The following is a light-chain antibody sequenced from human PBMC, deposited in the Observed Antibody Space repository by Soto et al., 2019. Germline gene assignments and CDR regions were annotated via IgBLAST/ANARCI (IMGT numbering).Light chain of an antibody. J-gene: IGKJ5*01. Sequence: DIKVTQSPSSLSASVGDRVTITCQASPDINNYLNWYQQKPGKAPELLIYDASGLEVGVPSRFSGSGSGTHFTLSISNLQPEDIATYYCQHFADFTFIFGQVTLLEIK. CDR3: QHFADFTFI. CDR1: PDINNY. CDR2: DAS. V-gene: IGKV1-33*01.